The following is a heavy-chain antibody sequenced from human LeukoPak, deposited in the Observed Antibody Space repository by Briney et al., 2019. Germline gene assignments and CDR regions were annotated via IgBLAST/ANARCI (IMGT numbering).Heavy chain of an antibody. V-gene: IGHV1-2*02. J-gene: IGHJ4*02. Sequence: ASVKVSCKASGYTFTGYYMHWVRQAPGQGLEWMGWINPDSGGTNYAQKFQGRVTLTRDTSISTAYMELSRLRSDDTAVYYCARDEITVAGTGFDYWGQGTLSPSPQ. CDR2: INPDSGGT. CDR1: GYTFTGYY. CDR3: ARDEITVAGTGFDY. D-gene: IGHD6-19*01.